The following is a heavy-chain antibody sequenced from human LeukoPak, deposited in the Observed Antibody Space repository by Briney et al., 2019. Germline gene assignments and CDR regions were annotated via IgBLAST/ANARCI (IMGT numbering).Heavy chain of an antibody. CDR2: IRSDGSND. V-gene: IGHV3-30*02. D-gene: IGHD1-26*01. CDR3: AKDPGWDDAEKYFDH. CDR1: GFVFSSYA. J-gene: IGHJ4*02. Sequence: PGGSLRLSCAASGFVFSSYAMHWVRQAPGKGLEWVAFIRSDGSNDYYADSVKGRFSISRDNSKNTLYVQMNSLRPEDTGVYYCAKDPGWDDAEKYFDHWGQGTLVTVSS.